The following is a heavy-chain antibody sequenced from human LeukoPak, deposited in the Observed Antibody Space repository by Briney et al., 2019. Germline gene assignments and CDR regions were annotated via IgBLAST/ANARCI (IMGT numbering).Heavy chain of an antibody. CDR1: GYTFTSYG. Sequence: ASVKVSCKASGYTFTSYGISWVRQAPGQGLEWMGWISAYNGNTNYAQKLQGRVTMTTDTSTSTAYMELRSLRSDDTAVYYGARDSPVTAMKTTFDYWGQGTLVTVSS. CDR2: ISAYNGNT. D-gene: IGHD5-18*01. V-gene: IGHV1-18*01. J-gene: IGHJ4*02. CDR3: ARDSPVTAMKTTFDY.